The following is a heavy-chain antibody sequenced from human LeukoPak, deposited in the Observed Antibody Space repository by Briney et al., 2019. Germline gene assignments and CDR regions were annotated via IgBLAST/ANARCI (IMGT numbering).Heavy chain of an antibody. V-gene: IGHV1-69*13. Sequence: ASVKVSCKTSGGTFSSYAISWVRQAPGRGLEWMGGIIPIFGTVNYAQKFQGRVTITADESTSTPYMELSSLRSEDTAVYYCAAGQGGVYSGYDTNFDYWGQGTLVTVSS. CDR1: GGTFSSYA. J-gene: IGHJ4*02. D-gene: IGHD5-12*01. CDR2: IIPIFGTV. CDR3: AAGQGGVYSGYDTNFDY.